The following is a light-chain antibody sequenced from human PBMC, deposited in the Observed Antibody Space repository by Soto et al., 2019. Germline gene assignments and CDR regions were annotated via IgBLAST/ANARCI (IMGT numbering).Light chain of an antibody. CDR3: QQYNNWPMYT. CDR1: QSVSSN. V-gene: IGKV3-15*01. J-gene: IGKJ2*01. CDR2: GAS. Sequence: EIVMTQSPATLSVSPGERATLSCRASQSVSSNLAWYQQKPGQAPRLLIFGASTRTTGIPARFSGSGSGTDFTLTISSLQSEDFAVYYCQQYNNWPMYTFSQGTKLEIK.